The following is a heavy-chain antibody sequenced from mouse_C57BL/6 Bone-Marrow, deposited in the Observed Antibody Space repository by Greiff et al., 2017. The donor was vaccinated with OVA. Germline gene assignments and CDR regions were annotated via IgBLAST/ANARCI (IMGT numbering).Heavy chain of an antibody. CDR1: GYTFTSYD. CDR2: IYPRDGST. J-gene: IGHJ4*01. CDR3: APITTVVATGYYAMDY. D-gene: IGHD1-1*01. V-gene: IGHV1-85*01. Sequence: VQLQQSGPELVKPGASVKLPCKASGYTFTSYDINWVKQRPGQGLEWIGWIYPRDGSTKYNEKFKGQATLTVDTSSSTAYMELHSLTSEDSAVYVCAPITTVVATGYYAMDYWGQGTAVTVSS.